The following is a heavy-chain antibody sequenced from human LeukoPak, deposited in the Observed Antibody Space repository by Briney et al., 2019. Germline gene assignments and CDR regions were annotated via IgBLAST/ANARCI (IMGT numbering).Heavy chain of an antibody. CDR2: IYYSGST. CDR1: GGSISSGGYY. Sequence: SETLSLTCTVSGGSISSGGYYWSWIRQPPGKGLEWIGSIYYSGSTYYNPSLKSRVTISVDTSKNQFSLKLSSVTAADTAVYYCARPYYYGSGSYYYHTIFDYWGQGTLVTVSS. J-gene: IGHJ4*02. CDR3: ARPYYYGSGSYYYHTIFDY. D-gene: IGHD3-10*01. V-gene: IGHV4-39*01.